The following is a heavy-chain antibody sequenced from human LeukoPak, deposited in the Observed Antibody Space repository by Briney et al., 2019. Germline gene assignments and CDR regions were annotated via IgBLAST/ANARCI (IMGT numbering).Heavy chain of an antibody. D-gene: IGHD3-10*01. CDR2: IYSGGST. CDR3: ARERYYYGSGSPAFDY. CDR1: GFTVSSNY. V-gene: IGHV3-66*01. Sequence: PGGSLRLSCVASGFTVSSNYMSWVRQAPGKGLEWVSVIYSGGSTYYADSVKGRFTISRDNSKNTLYLQMNSLRAEDTAVYYCARERYYYGSGSPAFDYWGQGTLVTVSS. J-gene: IGHJ4*02.